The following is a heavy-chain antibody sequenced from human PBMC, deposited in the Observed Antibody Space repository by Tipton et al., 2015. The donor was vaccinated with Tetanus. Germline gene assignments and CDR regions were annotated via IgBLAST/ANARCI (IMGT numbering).Heavy chain of an antibody. CDR3: ARHVHGSGALLAGERYYYYGMDV. V-gene: IGHV4-39*01. Sequence: TLSLTCTVSGATVSRSNYHWGWIRQPPGKGLEWIGSISYSGSTYYNPSLKSRLAISVDTSKNQFSLKLSSVTATDTAIYYCARHVHGSGALLAGERYYYYGMDVWGQGTPVTVSS. CDR2: ISYSGST. D-gene: IGHD3-3*01. CDR1: GATVSRSNYH. J-gene: IGHJ6*02.